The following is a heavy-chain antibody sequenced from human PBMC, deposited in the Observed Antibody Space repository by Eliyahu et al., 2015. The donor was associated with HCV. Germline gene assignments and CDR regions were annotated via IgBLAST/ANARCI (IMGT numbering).Heavy chain of an antibody. D-gene: IGHD3-22*01. V-gene: IGHV1-69*06. Sequence: QVQLVQSGAEVKKPGSSVKVSCKASGGTFSSXAIGGVRQAPGQGLEWMGGIIPIFGTANYAQKFQGRVTITADKSTSTAYMELSSLRSEDTAVYYCASSVITMIVVAKYGMDVWGQGTTVTVSS. CDR1: GGTFSSXA. CDR2: IIPIFGTA. CDR3: ASSVITMIVVAKYGMDV. J-gene: IGHJ6*02.